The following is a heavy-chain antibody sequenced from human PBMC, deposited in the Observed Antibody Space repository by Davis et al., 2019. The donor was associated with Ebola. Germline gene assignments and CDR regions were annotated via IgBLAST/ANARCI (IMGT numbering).Heavy chain of an antibody. J-gene: IGHJ4*02. CDR1: GGTFSSYA. D-gene: IGHD3-10*01. CDR2: IIPIFGTA. CDR3: ARDHFTMVQGSTGGFDY. V-gene: IGHV1-69*13. Sequence: SVKVSCKASGGTFSSYAISWVRQAPGQGLEWMGGIIPIFGTANYAQKFQGRVTITADESTSTAYMELSSLRSEHTAVYYCARDHFTMVQGSTGGFDYWGQGTLVTVSS.